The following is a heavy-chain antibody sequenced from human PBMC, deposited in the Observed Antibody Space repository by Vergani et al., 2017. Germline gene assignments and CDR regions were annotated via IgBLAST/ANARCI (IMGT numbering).Heavy chain of an antibody. CDR3: AKDGDFDWFGAYYFDY. J-gene: IGHJ4*02. D-gene: IGHD3-9*01. CDR2: ISNSGNTI. Sequence: HVQLVESGGGVVQPGRSLRLSCAVSGFSFSDHYMTWIRQAPGKGLEWVSYISNSGNTIEYADSVKGRFTISRDNSKNTLYLQMNSLRAEDTAVYYCAKDGDFDWFGAYYFDYWGQGTLVTVST. CDR1: GFSFSDHY. V-gene: IGHV3-11*01.